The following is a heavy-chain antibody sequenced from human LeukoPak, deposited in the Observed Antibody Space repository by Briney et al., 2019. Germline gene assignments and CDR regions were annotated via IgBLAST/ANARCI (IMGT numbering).Heavy chain of an antibody. V-gene: IGHV4-61*05. D-gene: IGHD5-18*01. CDR1: GGSISSSSYY. J-gene: IGHJ4*02. CDR3: ARGQRGYSYGPSDY. Sequence: PSETLSLTCTVSGGSISSSSYYWGWIRQSPGKGLEWIGYIYYSGSTNYNPSLKSRVTISVDTSKNQFSLKLSSVTAADTAVYYCARGQRGYSYGPSDYWGQGTLVTVSS. CDR2: IYYSGST.